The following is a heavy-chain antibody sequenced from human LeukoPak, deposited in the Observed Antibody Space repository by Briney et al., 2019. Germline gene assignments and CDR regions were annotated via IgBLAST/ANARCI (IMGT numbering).Heavy chain of an antibody. Sequence: ASVKVSCKASGYTFTSYGISWVRRAPGQGLEWMGWISAYNGNTNYAQKLQGRVTMTTDTSTSTAYMELRSLRSDDTAVYYCARAGTYYDFWSGYAYYFDYWGQGTLVTVSS. J-gene: IGHJ4*02. CDR3: ARAGTYYDFWSGYAYYFDY. D-gene: IGHD3-3*01. CDR2: ISAYNGNT. V-gene: IGHV1-18*01. CDR1: GYTFTSYG.